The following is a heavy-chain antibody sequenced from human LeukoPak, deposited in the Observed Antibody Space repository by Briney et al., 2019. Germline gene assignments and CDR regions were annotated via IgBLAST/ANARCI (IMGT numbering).Heavy chain of an antibody. V-gene: IGHV3-21*01. Sequence: KPGGSLRLSCAASGFTFSSYSMNWVRQAPGKGLEWVSSISSSSSYIYYADSVKGRFTISRDNAKNSLYLQMNSLRAEDTAVYYCARAHYSSGWYRPGYWGQGTLVTVSS. CDR2: ISSSSSYI. J-gene: IGHJ4*02. CDR3: ARAHYSSGWYRPGY. D-gene: IGHD6-19*01. CDR1: GFTFSSYS.